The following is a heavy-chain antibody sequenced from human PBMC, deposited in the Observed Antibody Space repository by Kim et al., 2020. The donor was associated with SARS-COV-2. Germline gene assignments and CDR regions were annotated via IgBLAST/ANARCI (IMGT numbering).Heavy chain of an antibody. J-gene: IGHJ4*01. CDR3: ARGHCGGGTCYYQFDY. D-gene: IGHD2-21*01. Sequence: SETLSLTCNVSGDSMAIYYWNWIRQPPGKGLEWIGHIYYSGSTVYNPSPKSRATFSVDTSKNQFSLSLTSVTAADTALYYCARGHCGGGTCYYQFDYWG. V-gene: IGHV4-59*13. CDR2: IYYSGST. CDR1: GDSMAIYY.